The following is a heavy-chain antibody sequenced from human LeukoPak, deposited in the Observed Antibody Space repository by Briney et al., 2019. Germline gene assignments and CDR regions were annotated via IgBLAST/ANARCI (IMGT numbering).Heavy chain of an antibody. CDR2: ISGSGAST. CDR3: AKETDYNYIYYFDY. D-gene: IGHD5-24*01. CDR1: GFTFSSYA. Sequence: GGSLRLSCAASGFTFSSYAMSWVRQAPGKGLEWISGISGSGASTYYADSVKGRFTISRDNSKNTLYLQMNSLRAEDTAVYSCAKETDYNYIYYFDYWGQGTLVTVSS. V-gene: IGHV3-23*01. J-gene: IGHJ4*02.